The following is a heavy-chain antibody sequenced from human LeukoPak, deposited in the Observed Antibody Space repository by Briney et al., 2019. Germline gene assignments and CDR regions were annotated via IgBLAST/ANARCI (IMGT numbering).Heavy chain of an antibody. CDR2: INPNSGGT. Sequence: ASVKVSCKASGYTFTGYYMHWVRQAPGQGLEWMGWINPNSGGTNYAQKLQGRVTMTTDTSTSTAYMELRSLRSDDTAVYYCAIHGSTLPSYFDYWGQGTLVTVSS. CDR3: AIHGSTLPSYFDY. J-gene: IGHJ4*02. D-gene: IGHD2-2*03. V-gene: IGHV1-2*02. CDR1: GYTFTGYY.